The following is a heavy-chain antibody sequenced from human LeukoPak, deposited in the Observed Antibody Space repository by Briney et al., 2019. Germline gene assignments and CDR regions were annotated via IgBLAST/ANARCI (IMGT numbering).Heavy chain of an antibody. J-gene: IGHJ4*02. CDR1: GYTFTSYA. Sequence: ASVKVSCKASGYTFTSYAMHWVRQAPGQRLEWMGWINAGNGNTKYSQKFQGRVTITRDTSASTAYMELSSLRSEDTAVYYCASMVRGVYDFDYWGQGTLVTVSS. V-gene: IGHV1-3*01. CDR3: ASMVRGVYDFDY. D-gene: IGHD3-10*01. CDR2: INAGNGNT.